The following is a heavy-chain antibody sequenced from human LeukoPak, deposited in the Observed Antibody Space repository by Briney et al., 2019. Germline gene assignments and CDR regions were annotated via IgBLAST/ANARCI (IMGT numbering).Heavy chain of an antibody. D-gene: IGHD1-7*01. V-gene: IGHV3-30*18. Sequence: GRSLRLSCAASGFTLSSYGMHWVRQAPGKGLEWVAVISYDGSNKYYADSVKGRFTISRDNSKNTLYLQMNSLRAEDTAVYYCAKDRLGRLELPFDYWGQGTLVTVSS. J-gene: IGHJ4*02. CDR1: GFTLSSYG. CDR2: ISYDGSNK. CDR3: AKDRLGRLELPFDY.